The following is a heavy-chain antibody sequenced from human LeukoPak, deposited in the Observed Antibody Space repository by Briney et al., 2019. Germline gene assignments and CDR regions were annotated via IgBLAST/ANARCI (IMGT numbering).Heavy chain of an antibody. CDR3: ATHQGDYGDYVLPFDY. Sequence: SVKVSCKASGGTFSSYAISWVRQAPGQGLEWMGGIIPIFGTANYAQKFQGRVTITADESTSTAYMELSNLRSEDTAVYYCATHQGDYGDYVLPFDYWGQGTLVTVSS. D-gene: IGHD4-17*01. CDR1: GGTFSSYA. V-gene: IGHV1-69*13. CDR2: IIPIFGTA. J-gene: IGHJ4*02.